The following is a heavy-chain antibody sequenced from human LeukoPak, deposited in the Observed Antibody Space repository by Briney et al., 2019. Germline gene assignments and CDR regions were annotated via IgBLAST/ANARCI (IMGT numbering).Heavy chain of an antibody. CDR1: GGSISIDTFY. J-gene: IGHJ4*02. CDR2: IYYSGNT. D-gene: IGHD6-19*01. V-gene: IGHV4-39*07. CDR3: ARDGVAGGFDY. Sequence: PSETLSLTCTVSGGSISIDTFYWGWIRQPPGKGLEWIGSIYYSGNTYYNPSVETRVTISVDTSKNQYSLKLSSVTAADTAVYYCARDGVAGGFDYWGQGTLVTVSS.